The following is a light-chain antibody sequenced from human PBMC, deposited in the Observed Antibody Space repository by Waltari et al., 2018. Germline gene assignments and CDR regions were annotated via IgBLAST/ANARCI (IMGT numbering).Light chain of an antibody. V-gene: IGLV3-1*01. CDR3: QAWDSRSEYYV. Sequence: SYELTQPPSVSVSAAQTASITCSGNKLGHKFVCWFQQRPGQSPVLVIYQDKKRPSGIPERFSGSNSGNTATLTISGTQPLDEADYYCQAWDSRSEYYVLGSGTKVTV. CDR1: KLGHKF. J-gene: IGLJ1*01. CDR2: QDK.